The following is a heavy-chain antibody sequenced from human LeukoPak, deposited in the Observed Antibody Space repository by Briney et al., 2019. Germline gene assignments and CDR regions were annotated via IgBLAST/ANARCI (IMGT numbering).Heavy chain of an antibody. CDR3: ARDWAYFGSSTGFDY. D-gene: IGHD2-2*01. CDR2: INPNSGGT. CDR1: GYTFTGCY. V-gene: IGHV1-2*02. Sequence: ASVKVSCKASGYTFTGCYMHWVRQAPGQGLEWMGWINPNSGGTNYAQKFQGRVTMTRDTSISTAYMELSRLRSDDTAVYYCARDWAYFGSSTGFDYWGQGTLVTVSS. J-gene: IGHJ4*02.